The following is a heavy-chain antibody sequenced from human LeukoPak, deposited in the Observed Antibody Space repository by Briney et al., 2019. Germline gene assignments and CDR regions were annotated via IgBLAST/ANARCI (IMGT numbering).Heavy chain of an antibody. D-gene: IGHD1-26*01. Sequence: VASVKVSCKASGYTFTSYDINWVRQATGQGLEWMGWMNPNSGNTGYAQKFQGRVTMTRNTSISTAYMELSSLRSEDTAVYYCAREGWELDDAFDIWGQGTMVTVSS. V-gene: IGHV1-8*01. CDR1: GYTFTSYD. J-gene: IGHJ3*02. CDR2: MNPNSGNT. CDR3: AREGWELDDAFDI.